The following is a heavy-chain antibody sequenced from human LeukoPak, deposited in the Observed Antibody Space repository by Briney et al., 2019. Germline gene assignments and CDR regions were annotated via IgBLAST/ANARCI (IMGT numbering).Heavy chain of an antibody. V-gene: IGHV3-7*01. Sequence: GGSLRLSCAASGFTFSSYGMHWVRQAPGKGLEWVANIKQDGSEKYYVDSVKGRFTISRDNAKSSLYLQMNSLRVEVTALYYCARPGLYCSGGSCYPFEYWGQGTLVTVSS. CDR3: ARPGLYCSGGSCYPFEY. CDR1: GFTFSSYG. CDR2: IKQDGSEK. D-gene: IGHD2-15*01. J-gene: IGHJ4*02.